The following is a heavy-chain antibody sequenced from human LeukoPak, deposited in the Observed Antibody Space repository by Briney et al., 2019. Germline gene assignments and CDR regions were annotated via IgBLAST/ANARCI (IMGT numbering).Heavy chain of an antibody. D-gene: IGHD3-10*01. J-gene: IGHJ5*02. CDR3: ARDKRVWFGELFPNQAGFDP. Sequence: PGRTLRLSCAASGLTFSSYGMDWVRQATSKRLERVAVIWYDGSNKYYADSVKGRFTISRDKSKNTLYLQMNSLRAEDTAVYYCARDKRVWFGELFPNQAGFDPWGQGTLVTVSS. V-gene: IGHV3-33*01. CDR2: IWYDGSNK. CDR1: GLTFSSYG.